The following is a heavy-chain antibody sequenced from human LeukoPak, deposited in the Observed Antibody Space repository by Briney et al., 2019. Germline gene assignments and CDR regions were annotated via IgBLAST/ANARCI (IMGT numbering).Heavy chain of an antibody. CDR2: ISGDGKDR. J-gene: IGHJ4*02. V-gene: IGHV3-23*01. CDR1: GFTFSSYG. Sequence: GGTLRLSCAASGFTFSSYGMSWVRQAPGKGLQWVSAISGDGKDRDYPDSVNGRFTISRDNSKNTLYLQMDSLRAEDTAVYYCAKDLGYDYVWGEGNLYDFWGQGTLVTVSS. D-gene: IGHD3-16*01. CDR3: AKDLGYDYVWGEGNLYDF.